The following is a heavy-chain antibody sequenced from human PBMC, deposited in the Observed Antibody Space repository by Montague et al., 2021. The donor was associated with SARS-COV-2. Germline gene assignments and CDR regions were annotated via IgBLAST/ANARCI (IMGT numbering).Heavy chain of an antibody. CDR1: GGSVSSSTYF. CDR2: INYSGRT. J-gene: IGHJ3*01. Sequence: SETLSLTCTVSGGSVSSSTYFWGWIRQPPGKGLEWIGSINYSGRTHSKPYHMSRVTISVDTSKNQFYLKLTSVTAADMAIYYCARTYGPGRGDDFDSWGQGTMVTVSS. V-gene: IGHV4-39*01. D-gene: IGHD1-26*01. CDR3: ARTYGPGRGDDFDS.